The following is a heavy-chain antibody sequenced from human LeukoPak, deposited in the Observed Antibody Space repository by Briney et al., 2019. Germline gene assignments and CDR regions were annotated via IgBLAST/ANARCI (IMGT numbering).Heavy chain of an antibody. V-gene: IGHV1-8*01. CDR3: ARGLNRYYYDSSGYYYGASY. CDR1: GYTFTSYD. CDR2: MNPNSGNT. Sequence: ASVKVSCKASGYTFTSYDINWVRQATRQGLEWMGWMNPNSGNTGYAQKFQGRVTMTRNTSISTAYMELSSLRSEDTAVYYCARGLNRYYYDSSGYYYGASYWGQGTLVTVSS. D-gene: IGHD3-22*01. J-gene: IGHJ4*02.